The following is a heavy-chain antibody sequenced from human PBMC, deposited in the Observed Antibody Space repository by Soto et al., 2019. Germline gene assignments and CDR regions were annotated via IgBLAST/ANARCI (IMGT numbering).Heavy chain of an antibody. D-gene: IGHD6-19*01. CDR3: AKESGVAVAGNRRFDP. CDR2: ISGSGGST. CDR1: GFTFSSYA. Sequence: EVQLLESGGGLVQPGGSLRLSCAASGFTFSSYAMSWVRQAPGKGLEWVSAISGSGGSTYYADSVKGRFTISRDNSKNTLYLQMNSLRAEDTAVYYCAKESGVAVAGNRRFDPWGQGTLVTVSS. J-gene: IGHJ5*02. V-gene: IGHV3-23*01.